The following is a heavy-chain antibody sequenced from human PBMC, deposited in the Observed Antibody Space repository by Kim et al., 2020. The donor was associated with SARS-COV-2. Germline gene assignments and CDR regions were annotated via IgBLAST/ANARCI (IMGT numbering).Heavy chain of an antibody. V-gene: IGHV3-11*03. CDR3: AIRGYSYGGGMDV. J-gene: IGHJ6*02. Sequence: YADSVKGRFTSSRDNAKNSLYLQMNSLRAEDTAVYYCAIRGYSYGGGMDVWGQGTTVTVSS. D-gene: IGHD5-18*01.